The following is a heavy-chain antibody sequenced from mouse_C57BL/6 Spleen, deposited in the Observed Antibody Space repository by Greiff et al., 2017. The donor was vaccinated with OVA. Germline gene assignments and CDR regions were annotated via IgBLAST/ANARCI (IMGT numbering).Heavy chain of an antibody. J-gene: IGHJ2*01. D-gene: IGHD2-1*01. CDR3: ARHEDYNYYGNHYFDY. CDR1: GYTFTEYT. V-gene: IGHV1-62-2*01. CDR2: FYPGSGSI. Sequence: QVQLQQSGAELVKPGASVKLSCKASGYTFTEYTIHWVKQRSGQGLEWIGWFYPGSGSIKYNEKFKDKATLTADKSSSTVYMELSRLTSEDSAVYFCARHEDYNYYGNHYFDYWGQGTTLTVSS.